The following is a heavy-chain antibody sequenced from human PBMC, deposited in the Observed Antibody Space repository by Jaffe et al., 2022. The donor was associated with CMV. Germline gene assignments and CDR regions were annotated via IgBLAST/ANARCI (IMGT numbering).Heavy chain of an antibody. CDR1: GDSISTYY. D-gene: IGHD2-21*01. Sequence: QVQLQESGPGLLKPSETLSLTCSVSGDSISTYYWSWIRQSAGKGLEWMGRIYTSGSTDYNPSFRSRLTMSIRASKNQFSLKLTSVTAADTGVYYCAREMGLWPTYSYAMEVWGQGTTVTVSS. CDR2: IYTSGST. CDR3: AREMGLWPTYSYAMEV. V-gene: IGHV4-4*07. J-gene: IGHJ6*02.